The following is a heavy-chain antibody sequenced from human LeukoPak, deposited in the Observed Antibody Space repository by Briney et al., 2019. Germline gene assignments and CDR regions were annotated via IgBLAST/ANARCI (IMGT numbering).Heavy chain of an antibody. J-gene: IGHJ4*02. CDR2: ISGSGGST. D-gene: IGHD6-19*01. V-gene: IGHV3-23*01. CDR1: GFTFSSRV. Sequence: GESLKISCAASGFTFSSRVITWVRQAPGKGLAWVSGISGSGGSTYYADSVKGRFTFSRNNSKTTLYLQMNSLSAEDTAVYYCEKGSYSSGWYESDYWGQGTLVTVSS. CDR3: EKGSYSSGWYESDY.